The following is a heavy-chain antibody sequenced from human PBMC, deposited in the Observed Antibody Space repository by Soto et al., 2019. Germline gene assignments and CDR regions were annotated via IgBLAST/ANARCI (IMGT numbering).Heavy chain of an antibody. CDR1: GYTLTELS. D-gene: IGHD1-20*01. J-gene: IGHJ6*02. V-gene: IGHV1-24*01. CDR3: ATAPSITGTTFRYGMDV. Sequence: ASVKVSCKVSGYTLTELSMHWVRQAPGKGLEWMGGFDPEDGETIYAQKFQGRVTMTEDTSTDTAYMELSSLRSEDTAVYYCATAPSITGTTFRYGMDVWGQGTTVTVSS. CDR2: FDPEDGET.